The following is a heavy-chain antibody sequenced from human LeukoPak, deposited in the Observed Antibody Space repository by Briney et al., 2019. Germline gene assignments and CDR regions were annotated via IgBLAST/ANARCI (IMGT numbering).Heavy chain of an antibody. V-gene: IGHV3-66*01. CDR3: AKATEDILTAN. CDR1: GFTVSTNY. Sequence: PGGSLRLSCAASGFTVSTNYMSWVRQAPWKGLEWVSVIYSAGTTYYADSVQGRFTISRDNSNNTLYLQVNSLRTEDTAVYHCAKATEDILTANWGQGTLVTVSS. CDR2: IYSAGTT. J-gene: IGHJ4*02. D-gene: IGHD3-9*01.